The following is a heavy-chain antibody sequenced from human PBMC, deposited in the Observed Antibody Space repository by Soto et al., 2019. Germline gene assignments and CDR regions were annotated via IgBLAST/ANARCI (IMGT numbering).Heavy chain of an antibody. D-gene: IGHD3-3*01. CDR1: GYTFTNYW. CDR3: AASIFYDGMAV. J-gene: IGHJ6*02. CDR2: IYPGDSDT. Sequence: PGESLKISCKGSGYTFTNYWIGWVRQMPGKGPEWMGIIYPGDSDTKYNPSFQGQVTISADKSITTTYLQWSSLKASDTAIYYCAASIFYDGMAVWGLGTRVPASS. V-gene: IGHV5-51*01.